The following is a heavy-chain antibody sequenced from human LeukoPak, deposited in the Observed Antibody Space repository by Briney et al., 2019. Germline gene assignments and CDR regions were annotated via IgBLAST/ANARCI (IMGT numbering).Heavy chain of an antibody. J-gene: IGHJ4*02. Sequence: PSETLSLTCTVYGGSISSYYWSWIRQPPGKGLEWIGYIYYSGSTNYNPSLKSRVTISVDTSKDQFSLKLSSVTAADTAVYYCARVRGDYGDYPYYFDYWGQGTLVTVSS. CDR1: GGSISSYY. D-gene: IGHD4-17*01. CDR3: ARVRGDYGDYPYYFDY. V-gene: IGHV4-59*01. CDR2: IYYSGST.